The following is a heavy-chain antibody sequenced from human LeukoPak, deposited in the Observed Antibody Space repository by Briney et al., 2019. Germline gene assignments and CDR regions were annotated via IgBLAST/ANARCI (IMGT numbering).Heavy chain of an antibody. CDR3: ARDPSERVITFGGVIPRGVS. J-gene: IGHJ4*02. Sequence: PGGSLRLSCAASGFTFNMYTMNWVRQAPGKGLEWVSVIYSGGKTYYADSVKGRFTISRDNSKNPLYLQMNSLRAEDTAVYYCARDPSERVITFGGVIPRGVSWGQGTLVTVSS. CDR1: GFTFNMYT. CDR2: IYSGGKT. V-gene: IGHV3-66*01. D-gene: IGHD3-16*02.